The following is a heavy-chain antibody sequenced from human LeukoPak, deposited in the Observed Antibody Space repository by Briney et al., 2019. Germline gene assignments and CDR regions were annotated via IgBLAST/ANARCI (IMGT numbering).Heavy chain of an antibody. CDR2: ISSSSSYI. CDR1: GFTFSSYS. Sequence: GGSLRLSCAASGFTFSSYSMNWVRQAPGKGLEWVSSISSSSSYIYYADSVKGRFTISRDNAKNSLYLQMNSLRAEDTAVYYCARDLNTLYPAHWGQGTLVTVSS. D-gene: IGHD2-8*01. V-gene: IGHV3-21*04. J-gene: IGHJ4*02. CDR3: ARDLNTLYPAH.